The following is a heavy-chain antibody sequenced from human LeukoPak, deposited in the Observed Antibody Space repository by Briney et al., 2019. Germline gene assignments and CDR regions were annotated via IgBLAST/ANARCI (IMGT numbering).Heavy chain of an antibody. CDR2: IDSSSTI. Sequence: GGSLRLSCAASGFPFSEYSMNWVRQAPGKGLEWVSYIDSSSTIYYADSVKGRFTISRDNAKNSLYPQLNSLRAEDTAVYYCARGPYDYGEYIDYWGQGTLVTVSS. D-gene: IGHD4-17*01. J-gene: IGHJ4*02. CDR3: ARGPYDYGEYIDY. CDR1: GFPFSEYS. V-gene: IGHV3-69-1*01.